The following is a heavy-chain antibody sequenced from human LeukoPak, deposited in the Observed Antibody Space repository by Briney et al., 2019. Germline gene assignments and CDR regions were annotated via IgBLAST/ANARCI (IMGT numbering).Heavy chain of an antibody. J-gene: IGHJ4*02. CDR1: GYTFTNYW. Sequence: GESLKISCKGSGYTFTNYWIGWVRQMPGKGLDYMGIIYPGDSDTRYSPSFQGQVTISVDKSISTAYLQWSSLKASDTAMYYCATRPLRSSGYYFDYWGQGTLVTVSS. CDR3: ATRPLRSSGYYFDY. V-gene: IGHV5-51*01. CDR2: IYPGDSDT. D-gene: IGHD3-22*01.